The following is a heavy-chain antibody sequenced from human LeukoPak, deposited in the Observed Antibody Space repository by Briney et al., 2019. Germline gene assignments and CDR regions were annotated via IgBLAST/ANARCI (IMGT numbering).Heavy chain of an antibody. CDR1: GFTFSSYA. D-gene: IGHD3-10*01. CDR2: ISGSGGST. CDR3: AKDQEKYYYGSGSYHPSYYYYYGMGV. Sequence: GGSLRLSCAASGFTFSSYAMSWVRQAPGKGLEWVSAISGSGGSTYYADSVKGRFTISRDNSKNTLYLQMNSLRAEDTAVYYCAKDQEKYYYGSGSYHPSYYYYYGMGVWGQGTTVTVSS. J-gene: IGHJ6*02. V-gene: IGHV3-23*01.